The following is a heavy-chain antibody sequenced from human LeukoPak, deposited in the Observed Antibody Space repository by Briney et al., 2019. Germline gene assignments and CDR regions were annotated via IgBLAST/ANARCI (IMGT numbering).Heavy chain of an antibody. D-gene: IGHD5-12*01. CDR2: IWYDGSNK. J-gene: IGHJ4*02. Sequence: GGSLRLSCAASGFTFSSYGMHWVRQAPGKGLEWVAVIWYDGSNKYYADSVKGRFTISRDNSKNTLYLQMNSLRDEDTAVYYCARGGATIYFDYWGQGTLVTVSS. V-gene: IGHV3-33*01. CDR3: ARGGATIYFDY. CDR1: GFTFSSYG.